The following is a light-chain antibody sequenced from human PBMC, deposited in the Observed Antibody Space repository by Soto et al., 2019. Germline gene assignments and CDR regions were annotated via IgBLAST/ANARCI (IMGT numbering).Light chain of an antibody. CDR1: QTISNSL. V-gene: IGKV3D-20*02. J-gene: IGKJ1*01. CDR3: QQRSNWPRT. CDR2: GAS. Sequence: EIVLTQSPGTLSLSPGERATLSCRASQTISNSLLAWYQQKLGQSPRLLIYGASSRATGIPARFSGSGSGTDFTLTISSLEPEDFAVYYCQQRSNWPRTFGQGTKVDIK.